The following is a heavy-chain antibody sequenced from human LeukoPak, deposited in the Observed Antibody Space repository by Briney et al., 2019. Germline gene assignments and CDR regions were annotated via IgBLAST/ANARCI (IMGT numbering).Heavy chain of an antibody. D-gene: IGHD6-13*01. J-gene: IGHJ2*01. Sequence: ASVKVSCKASGYTFTSYYMHWVRQAPGQGLEWMGIINPSGGSTSYAQKFQGRVTMTRDTSTSTVYMELSSLRSEDTAVYYCARDRQYSSSWYRFPYWYFDLWGRGTLVTVSS. CDR1: GYTFTSYY. V-gene: IGHV1-46*01. CDR3: ARDRQYSSSWYRFPYWYFDL. CDR2: INPSGGST.